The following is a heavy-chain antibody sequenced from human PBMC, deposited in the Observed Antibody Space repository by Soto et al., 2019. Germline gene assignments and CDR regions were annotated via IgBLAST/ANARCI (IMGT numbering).Heavy chain of an antibody. D-gene: IGHD1-1*01. CDR2: TSYDGSNK. CDR1: GFTFSSYA. J-gene: IGHJ5*02. V-gene: IGHV3-30-3*01. Sequence: PGGSLRLSCVASGFTFSSYALHWVREAPGKGLERVAVTSYDGSNKYYADSVEGRFTISTDNSKNTLYLQTSSLTTEDTAMYYFARDWAPSTTGLIDPWGQGTLVTVSS. CDR3: ARDWAPSTTGLIDP.